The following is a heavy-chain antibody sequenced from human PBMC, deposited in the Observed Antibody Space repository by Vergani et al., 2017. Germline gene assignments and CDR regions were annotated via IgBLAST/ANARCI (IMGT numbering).Heavy chain of an antibody. CDR1: AYSINSGYF. CDR2: ISHSGST. CDR3: ARHLRRDFDSVGPVYYFES. V-gene: IGHV4-38-2*02. Sequence: QVHLQESGPGLVKPSETLSLTCTVSAYSINSGYFWGWIRQPPGKGPEWIGSISHSGSTSYKPSLKSRITMSVDKSKNQFSLRLTSVTAADTAVYYCARHLRRDFDSVGPVYYFESWGQGTLVTVS. D-gene: IGHD3-22*01. J-gene: IGHJ4*02.